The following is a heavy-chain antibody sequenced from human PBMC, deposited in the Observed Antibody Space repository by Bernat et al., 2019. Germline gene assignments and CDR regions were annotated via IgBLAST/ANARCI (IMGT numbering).Heavy chain of an antibody. V-gene: IGHV1-18*04. CDR2: ISAYNGNT. J-gene: IGHJ4*02. D-gene: IGHD2-15*01. CDR3: ARVEIVVVVAATLIDY. Sequence: QVQLVQSGAEVKKPGASVKVSCKASGYTFTSYGISWVRQTPGQGLEWMGWISAYNGNTNYAQKLQGRVTMTTDTSTSTAYMELRSLRSDDTAVYYCARVEIVVVVAATLIDYWGQGTLVTVSS. CDR1: GYTFTSYG.